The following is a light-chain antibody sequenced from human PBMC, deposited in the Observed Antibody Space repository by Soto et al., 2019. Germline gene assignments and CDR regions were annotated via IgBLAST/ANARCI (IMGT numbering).Light chain of an antibody. CDR3: SSYTSSSTYV. CDR2: EVT. J-gene: IGLJ1*01. V-gene: IGLV2-14*01. CDR1: SSDVGGYDY. Sequence: QSALTQPASVSGSPGQSITISCTGTSSDVGGYDYVSWYQLHPGKAPKLMIYEVTNRPSGVPYRFSGSKSGNTASLTISGLQAEDEADYYCSSYTSSSTYVFGTGTKLTVL.